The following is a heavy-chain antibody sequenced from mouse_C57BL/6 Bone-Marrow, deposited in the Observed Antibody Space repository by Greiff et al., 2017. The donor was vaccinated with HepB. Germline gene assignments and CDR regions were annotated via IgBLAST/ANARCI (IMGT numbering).Heavy chain of an antibody. V-gene: IGHV5-16*01. CDR1: GFTFSDYY. CDR2: INYDGSST. CDR3: ARLYYSNYVFDY. D-gene: IGHD2-5*01. J-gene: IGHJ2*01. Sequence: EVKLVESEGGLVQPGSSMKLSCTASGFTFSDYYMAWVRQVPEKGLEWVANINYDGSSTYYLDSLKGRFIISRDNAKNILYLQMSSLKSEDTATYYCARLYYSNYVFDYWGQGTTLTVSS.